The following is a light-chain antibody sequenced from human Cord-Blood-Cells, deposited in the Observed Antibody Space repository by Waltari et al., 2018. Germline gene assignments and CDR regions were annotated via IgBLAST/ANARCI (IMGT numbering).Light chain of an antibody. V-gene: IGLV2-23*01. CDR1: SSDVGSYNL. J-gene: IGLJ3*02. Sequence: QSALTQPASVSGSPGQSITISCTGTSSDVGSYNLVSWYQQHPAKAPKLTIYEGSKRPSGVSNRFSGSKSGNTASLTISGLQAEDEADYYCCSYAGSSTWVFGGGTKLTVL. CDR3: CSYAGSSTWV. CDR2: EGS.